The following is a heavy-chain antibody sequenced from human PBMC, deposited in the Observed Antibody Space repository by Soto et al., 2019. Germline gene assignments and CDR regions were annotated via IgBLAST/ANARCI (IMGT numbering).Heavy chain of an antibody. D-gene: IGHD1-26*01. CDR3: ARDLKSRWELHY. CDR2: ISAYNGNT. CDR1: GCTFTSYG. V-gene: IGHV1-18*04. J-gene: IGHJ4*02. Sequence: ASVKVSCKASGCTFTSYGISWVRQAPGQGLEWMGWISAYNGNTNYAQKLQGRVTMTTDTSTSTAYMELRSLRSDDTAVYYCARDLKSRWELHYWGQGTLVTVSS.